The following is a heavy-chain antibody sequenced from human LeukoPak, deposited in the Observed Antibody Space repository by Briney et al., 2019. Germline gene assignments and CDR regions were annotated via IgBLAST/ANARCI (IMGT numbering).Heavy chain of an antibody. V-gene: IGHV4-34*01. D-gene: IGHD3-10*01. CDR2: INHSGST. CDR3: ARDGGIRPPWFGELLNWFDP. Sequence: SETLSLTCAVYGGSFSGYYWSWIRQPPGKGLEWIGEINHSGSTNYNPSLKSRVTMSVDTSKNQFSLKLSSVTAADTAVYYCARDGGIRPPWFGELLNWFDPWGQGTLVTVSS. J-gene: IGHJ5*02. CDR1: GGSFSGYY.